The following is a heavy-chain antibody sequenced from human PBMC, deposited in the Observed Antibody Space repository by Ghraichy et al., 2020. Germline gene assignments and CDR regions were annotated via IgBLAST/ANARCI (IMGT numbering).Heavy chain of an antibody. CDR3: ARARVRDYGPYYFDY. CDR2: IYHSGST. J-gene: IGHJ4*02. D-gene: IGHD4-17*01. CDR1: GGSISSSNW. V-gene: IGHV4-4*02. Sequence: SETLSLTCAVSGGSISSSNWWSWVRQPPGKGLEWIGEIYHSGSTNYNPSLKSRVTISVDKSKNQFSLKLSSVTAADTAVYYCARARVRDYGPYYFDYWGQGTLVTVSS.